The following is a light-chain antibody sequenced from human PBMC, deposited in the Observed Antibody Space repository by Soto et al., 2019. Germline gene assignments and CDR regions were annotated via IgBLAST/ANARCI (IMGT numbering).Light chain of an antibody. V-gene: IGKV1-5*03. CDR3: QQYDSYALT. CDR2: KAS. J-gene: IGKJ4*01. CDR1: QSITSW. Sequence: DIQMTQSPSTLSASLGDRVTITCRASQSITSWLAWYQQKPGKAPKLLIYKASSLESGVTSRFSGSGSGTEFTLTITSLQPDDVAIYYCQQYDSYALTVGGGTRVEIK.